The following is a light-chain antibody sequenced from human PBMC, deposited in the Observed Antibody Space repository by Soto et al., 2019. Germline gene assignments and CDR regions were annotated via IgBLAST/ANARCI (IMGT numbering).Light chain of an antibody. CDR3: QQYGSSRT. V-gene: IGKV3-20*01. Sequence: EIVLTQSPGAVSLSPGERATLSCRASQSVTSTSLAWYQQKPGQAPRLLMYGASSRATGTPDRISGGGSGTDFTLTISRLEPEDFAVYYCQQYGSSRTFGQGAKVDIK. J-gene: IGKJ1*01. CDR1: QSVTSTS. CDR2: GAS.